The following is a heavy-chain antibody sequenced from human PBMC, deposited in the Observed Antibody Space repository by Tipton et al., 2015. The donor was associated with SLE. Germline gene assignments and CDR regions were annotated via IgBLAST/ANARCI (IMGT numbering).Heavy chain of an antibody. Sequence: SLRLSCAASGFTFSSYAMSWVRQAPGKGLEWVSAISGSGGSTYYADSVKGRFTISRDNSKNTLYLQMNSLRAEDTAVYYCAREPLGPYGDPHFDLWGRGTLVTVPS. CDR3: AREPLGPYGDPHFDL. CDR1: GFTFSSYA. D-gene: IGHD4-17*01. CDR2: ISGSGGST. J-gene: IGHJ2*01. V-gene: IGHV3-23*01.